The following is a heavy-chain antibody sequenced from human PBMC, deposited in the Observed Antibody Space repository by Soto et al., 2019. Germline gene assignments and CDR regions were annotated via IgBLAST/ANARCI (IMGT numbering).Heavy chain of an antibody. J-gene: IGHJ4*02. D-gene: IGHD3-16*01. V-gene: IGHV3-53*01. Sequence: VQLVESGGGLIQPGGSLRLSCAASGFTVSNNPMTWVRQAAGKGLELVSFVHGGGSTSYADSVKGRFTNTRDNSKNTLYLQMDTPRDEDTAIYYCAGRLTTAASLDYWGRGTLVTVSS. CDR2: VHGGGST. CDR3: AGRLTTAASLDY. CDR1: GFTVSNNP.